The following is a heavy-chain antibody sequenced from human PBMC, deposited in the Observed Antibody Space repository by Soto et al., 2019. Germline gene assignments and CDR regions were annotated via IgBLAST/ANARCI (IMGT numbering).Heavy chain of an antibody. D-gene: IGHD3-3*01. J-gene: IGHJ4*02. CDR1: GYTFTSYA. Sequence: ASVKVSCKASGYTFTSYAMHWVRQAPGQRLEWMGWINAGNGNTKYSQKFQGRVTITRDTSASTAYMELSSLRSEDTAVYYCARSPAVYDFWSGYYDYWGQGTLVTVSS. CDR2: INAGNGNT. CDR3: ARSPAVYDFWSGYYDY. V-gene: IGHV1-3*01.